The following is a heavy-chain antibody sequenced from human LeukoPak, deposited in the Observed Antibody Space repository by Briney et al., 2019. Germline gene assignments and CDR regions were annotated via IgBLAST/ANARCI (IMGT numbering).Heavy chain of an antibody. CDR3: VKDKTDFWSGYFDY. V-gene: IGHV3-48*04. CDR1: GFTFSSYS. D-gene: IGHD3-3*01. J-gene: IGHJ4*02. Sequence: PGGSLRLSCAASGFTFSSYSMNWVRQAPGKGLEWVSYISSSGSNIYYADSVKGRFTISRDNAKNSLYLQMNSLRSEDMALYYCVKDKTDFWSGYFDYWGQGTLVTVSS. CDR2: ISSSGSNI.